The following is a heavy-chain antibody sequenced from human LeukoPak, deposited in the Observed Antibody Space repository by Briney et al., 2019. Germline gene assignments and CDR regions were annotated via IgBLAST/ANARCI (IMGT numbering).Heavy chain of an antibody. Sequence: GGSLRLSCAVSGVTFGMCTMGWVRQGPGKGLEWVSLIDGGAVTTYYADSVKGRITISRDNSKGTLFLRMNSLRAEDTAVYYCARDMYNTGTYGYFDYWGQGTLVTVSS. CDR3: ARDMYNTGTYGYFDY. CDR2: IDGGAVTT. CDR1: GVTFGMCT. J-gene: IGHJ4*02. D-gene: IGHD3-10*01. V-gene: IGHV3-23*01.